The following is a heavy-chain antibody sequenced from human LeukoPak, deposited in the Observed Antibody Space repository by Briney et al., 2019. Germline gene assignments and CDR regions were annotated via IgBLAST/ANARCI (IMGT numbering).Heavy chain of an antibody. V-gene: IGHV1-46*01. J-gene: IGHJ1*01. CDR2: INPSGGST. Sequence: ASVKVSCKASGYTFTSYYMHWVRQAPGQGLEWMGLINPSGGSTSYAQKFQGRVTMTRDTSTSTVYMELSSLRSEDTAVYYCARDLGSSQWLVRPTDGIQHWGQGTLVTVSS. CDR3: ARDLGSSQWLVRPTDGIQH. CDR1: GYTFTSYY. D-gene: IGHD6-19*01.